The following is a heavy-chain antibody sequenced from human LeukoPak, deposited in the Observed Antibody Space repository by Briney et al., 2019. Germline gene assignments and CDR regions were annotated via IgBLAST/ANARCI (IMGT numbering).Heavy chain of an antibody. CDR1: GFTFSSDY. D-gene: IGHD3-9*01. CDR2: IYSGGRT. CDR3: ARGMISISQPLYFDY. J-gene: IGHJ4*02. Sequence: GGSLRLSCAASGFTFSSDYMSWVRQAPGKGLEWVSVIYSGGRTYYADSVKGRFTISRDNSKNTLFLQMNSLRAEDTAAYYCARGMISISQPLYFDYWGQGTLVTVSS. V-gene: IGHV3-53*01.